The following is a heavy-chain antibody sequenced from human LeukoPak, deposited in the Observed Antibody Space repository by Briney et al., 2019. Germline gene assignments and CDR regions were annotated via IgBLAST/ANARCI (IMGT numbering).Heavy chain of an antibody. CDR1: GFTFSSYS. J-gene: IGHJ3*02. V-gene: IGHV3-21*04. CDR2: ISSSSSYI. D-gene: IGHD4-17*01. Sequence: GGSLRLSCAASGFTFSSYSMNWVRQAPGKGLEWVSSISSSSSYIYYADSVKGRFTISRDNAKNSLYLQMNSLRAEDTALYYCAKDVSDYGDYGAFDIWGQGTMVTVSS. CDR3: AKDVSDYGDYGAFDI.